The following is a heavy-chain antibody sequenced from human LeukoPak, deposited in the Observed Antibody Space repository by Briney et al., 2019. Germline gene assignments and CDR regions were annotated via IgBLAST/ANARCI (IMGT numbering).Heavy chain of an antibody. CDR1: GGSISSSSYY. V-gene: IGHV4-39*07. Sequence: SETLSLTCTVSGGSISSSSYYWGWIRQPPGKGLEWIGSIYYSGSTYYNPSLKSRVTISVDTSKNQFSLKLSSVTAANTAVYYCARVRNIAAAGTLYFDYWGQGTLVTVSS. CDR3: ARVRNIAAAGTLYFDY. CDR2: IYYSGST. J-gene: IGHJ4*02. D-gene: IGHD6-13*01.